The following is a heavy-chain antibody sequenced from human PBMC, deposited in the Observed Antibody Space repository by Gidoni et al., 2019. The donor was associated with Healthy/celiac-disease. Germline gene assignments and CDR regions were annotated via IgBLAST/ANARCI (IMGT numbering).Heavy chain of an antibody. J-gene: IGHJ4*02. CDR1: GGSFSGYY. D-gene: IGHD3-10*01. V-gene: IGHV4-34*01. Sequence: QVQLQQWGAGLLKPSETLSLTCAVYGGSFSGYYWSWIRQPPGKGLEWIGEINHSGSTNYNPSLKSRVTISVDTSKNQFSLKLSSVTAADTAVYYCASMDSITMVRGVNYWGQGTLVTVSS. CDR3: ASMDSITMVRGVNY. CDR2: INHSGST.